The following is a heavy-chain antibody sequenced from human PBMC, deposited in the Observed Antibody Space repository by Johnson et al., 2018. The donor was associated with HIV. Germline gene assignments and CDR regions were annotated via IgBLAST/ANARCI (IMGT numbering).Heavy chain of an antibody. J-gene: IGHJ3*02. Sequence: QEKLVESGGGVVQPGRSLRLSCAASGFTFSSYALHWVRQAPGKGLEWVAVISYDGSNKYYADSVKGRLTISRDNSKNTLYLQMNSLRAEDTALYYCAKDMKGVISSDAFDIWGQGTMVTVSS. CDR1: GFTFSSYA. CDR3: AKDMKGVISSDAFDI. CDR2: ISYDGSNK. V-gene: IGHV3-30-3*01. D-gene: IGHD3-10*01.